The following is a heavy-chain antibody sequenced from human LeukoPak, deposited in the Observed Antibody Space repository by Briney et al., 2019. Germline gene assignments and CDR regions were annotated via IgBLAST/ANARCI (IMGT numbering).Heavy chain of an antibody. D-gene: IGHD3-16*01. CDR1: GYNFNELS. CDR3: ASADPRLYTIRYFEY. CDR2: FDPEDGET. Sequence: ASVKVSCKVSGYNFNELSMHWVRQAPGKGLEWMGGFDPEDGETIYAQKFQGRVTITEDTSTDTAYMELSSLRSEDTAVYYCASADPRLYTIRYFEYWGQGTLVTVSS. J-gene: IGHJ4*02. V-gene: IGHV1-24*01.